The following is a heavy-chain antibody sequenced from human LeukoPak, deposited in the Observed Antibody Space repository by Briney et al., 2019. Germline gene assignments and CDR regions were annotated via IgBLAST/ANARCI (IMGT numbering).Heavy chain of an antibody. D-gene: IGHD1-26*01. CDR1: GGSVSSDSYY. CDR3: SELGTYSGNLFDN. Sequence: SETLSLTCTVSGGSVSSDSYYWVWVRQPPGKGLEWTGSINYSGTTFYSSSLKSRITLSMDASKNQFSLRLTSVTAADTAVYYCSELGTYSGNLFDNWGQGTLVTVSS. J-gene: IGHJ4*02. V-gene: IGHV4-39*01. CDR2: INYSGTT.